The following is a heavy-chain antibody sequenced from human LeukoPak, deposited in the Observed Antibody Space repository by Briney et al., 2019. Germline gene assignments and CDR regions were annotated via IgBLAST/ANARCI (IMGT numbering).Heavy chain of an antibody. CDR1: GFTFSPYA. CDR3: ARDLGGADY. D-gene: IGHD2-21*01. V-gene: IGHV3-30*04. Sequence: GGSLRLSCAASGFTFSPYAMHWVRQAPGKGLEWVAVISYDGSNKYYTDSVKGRFTISRDNSKNTLYLQMNSLRAEDTAVYYCARDLGGADYWGQGTLVTVSS. J-gene: IGHJ4*02. CDR2: ISYDGSNK.